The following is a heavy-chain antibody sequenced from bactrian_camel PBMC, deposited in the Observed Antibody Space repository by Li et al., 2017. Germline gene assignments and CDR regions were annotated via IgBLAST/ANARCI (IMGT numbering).Heavy chain of an antibody. D-gene: IGHD2*01. CDR1: GYTDNAYF. CDR2: IDTDGST. J-gene: IGHJ4*01. V-gene: IGHV3S57*01. Sequence: HVQLVESGGGSVQAGGSLRLSCAASGYTDNAYFMAWFRQAPGKEREWVAIIDTDGSTFYADSVAGRFTISQDNSKNTLSLQMNSLKPEDTAMYYCAAVGASTIVAATTCWGQGTQVTVS. CDR3: AAVGASTIVAATTC.